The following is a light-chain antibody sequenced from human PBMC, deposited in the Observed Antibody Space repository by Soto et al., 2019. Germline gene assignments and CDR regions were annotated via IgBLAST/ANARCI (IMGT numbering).Light chain of an antibody. CDR2: GAS. CDR3: QQYSNWPPLT. V-gene: IGKV3-15*01. Sequence: EIVMTQSPATLSVSPGGRATLSCSASQSISSNLAWYQQKPGQAPRLLIYGASTRATGIPGRFSGSGSGTEYTLTISSLQSEDFAVYYCQQYSNWPPLTFGGGTKVDI. CDR1: QSISSN. J-gene: IGKJ4*01.